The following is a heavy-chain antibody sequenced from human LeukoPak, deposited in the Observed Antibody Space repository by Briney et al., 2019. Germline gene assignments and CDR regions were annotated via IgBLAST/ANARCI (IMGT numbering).Heavy chain of an antibody. CDR1: GGSSNNYY. V-gene: IGHV4-4*07. CDR3: ARESGYYYDTSGYTFDY. CDR2: IYTSGST. J-gene: IGHJ4*02. Sequence: PSGTLSLTCTVSGGSSNNYYWSWIRQSAGKGLEWIGRIYTSGSTNYNPSLKSRVSMSVDTSKNQFSLRLRSVTAADTAVYYCARESGYYYDTSGYTFDYWGQGILVTVSS. D-gene: IGHD3-22*01.